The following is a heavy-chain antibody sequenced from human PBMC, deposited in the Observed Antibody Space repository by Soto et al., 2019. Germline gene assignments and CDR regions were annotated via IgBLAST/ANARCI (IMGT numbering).Heavy chain of an antibody. D-gene: IGHD6-19*01. CDR2: IGGSGSYT. V-gene: IGHV3-23*01. Sequence: DVHLLESGGGLVQPGGSLRLSCAASGFTFSSYAMGWVRQAPGEGLEWVSSIGGSGSYTYYADSVKGRFTISRDNFKSTLYLQMHSLRAEDTAVYYCAKDNLAPYSKGWAIRFDPWGQGTLVTVSS. CDR1: GFTFSSYA. J-gene: IGHJ5*02. CDR3: AKDNLAPYSKGWAIRFDP.